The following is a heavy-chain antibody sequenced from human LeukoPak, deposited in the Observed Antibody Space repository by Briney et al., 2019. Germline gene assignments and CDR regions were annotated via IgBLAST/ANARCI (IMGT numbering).Heavy chain of an antibody. D-gene: IGHD6-19*01. CDR2: ISSSGGTK. V-gene: IGHV3-48*03. Sequence: TGGSLRLSCAASGFTFSSYEMNWVRQAPGKGLEWVSYISSSGGTKYYADSVKGRFTISRDNAKNSLYLQMNSLRAEDTAVYYCARGFSGWPWYFDYWGQGTLVTVSS. J-gene: IGHJ4*02. CDR3: ARGFSGWPWYFDY. CDR1: GFTFSSYE.